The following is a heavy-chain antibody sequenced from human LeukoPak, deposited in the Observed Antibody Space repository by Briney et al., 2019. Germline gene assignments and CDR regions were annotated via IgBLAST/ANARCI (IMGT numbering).Heavy chain of an antibody. CDR3: AKRAYCGGDCYSAYYYYYYMDV. CDR1: GFTFSSYG. Sequence: PGGSLRLSCAASGFTFSSYGMSWVRQAPGKGLEWVSAISGSGGSTYYADSVKGRFTISRDNSKNTLYLQMNSLRAEDTAVYYCAKRAYCGGDCYSAYYYYYYMDVWGKGTTVTISS. CDR2: ISGSGGST. D-gene: IGHD2-21*02. J-gene: IGHJ6*03. V-gene: IGHV3-23*01.